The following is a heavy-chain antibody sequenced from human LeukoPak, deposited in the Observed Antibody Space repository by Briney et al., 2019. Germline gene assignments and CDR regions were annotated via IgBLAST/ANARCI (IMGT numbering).Heavy chain of an antibody. CDR1: GFTVSSNY. CDR2: IYSGGST. V-gene: IGHV3-66*01. J-gene: IGHJ6*02. D-gene: IGHD3-22*01. CDR3: AREESSGYYPTRDGMDV. Sequence: GGSLRLSCAASGFTVSSNYMSWVRQAPGKGLEWVAVIYSGGSTYYADSVKGRFTVSRDNSRNTLYLQMNSLRAEDTAVYYCAREESSGYYPTRDGMDVWGQGATVTVSS.